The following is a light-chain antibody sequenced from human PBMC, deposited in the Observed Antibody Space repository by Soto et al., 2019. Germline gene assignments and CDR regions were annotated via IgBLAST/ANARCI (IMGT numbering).Light chain of an antibody. CDR3: QQYAITPHT. CDR2: GAS. J-gene: IGKJ2*01. Sequence: EIVLTQSPGSLSVSPGEGATLSCRASQSVSKSLAWYQHKPGQSPRLLIYGASSRATGIPDRFSGTGSATDFTLSISSLEPEDFAVYYGQQYAITPHTFGQGTSLQI. CDR1: QSVSKS. V-gene: IGKV3-20*01.